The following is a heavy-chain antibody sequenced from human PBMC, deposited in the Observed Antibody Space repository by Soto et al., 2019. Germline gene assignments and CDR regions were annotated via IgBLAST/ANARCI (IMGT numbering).Heavy chain of an antibody. CDR3: ARRIVHSNYVRYYYYMDV. D-gene: IGHD4-4*01. V-gene: IGHV4-39*01. Sequence: QLQLQESGPGLVKPSETLSLTCTVSGGSISSSSYYWGWIRQPPGKGLEWIGSIYYSGSTYYNPSLKSRVTISVDTSKNQFSLKLSSVTAADTAVYYCARRIVHSNYVRYYYYMDVWGKGTTVTVSS. J-gene: IGHJ6*03. CDR1: GGSISSSSYY. CDR2: IYYSGST.